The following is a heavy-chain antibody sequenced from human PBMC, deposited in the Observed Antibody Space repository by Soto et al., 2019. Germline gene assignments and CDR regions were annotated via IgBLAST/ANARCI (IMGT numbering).Heavy chain of an antibody. Sequence: QVRLVQSGAEVKKPGSSVTLSCKVSGGNSNSYSIAWVRQAPGQGLQWLGTIVPLSGTPNHAQQFQARVTITADTSTNTAYLEMSSLISEDTAIYYCARDWRQMSRGGFFDYWGQGSLVTISS. V-gene: IGHV1-69*06. D-gene: IGHD3-16*01. CDR2: IVPLSGTP. CDR1: GGNSNSYS. J-gene: IGHJ4*02. CDR3: ARDWRQMSRGGFFDY.